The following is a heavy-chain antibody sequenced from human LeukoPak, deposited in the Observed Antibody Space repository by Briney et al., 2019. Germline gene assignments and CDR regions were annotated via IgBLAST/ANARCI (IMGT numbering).Heavy chain of an antibody. D-gene: IGHD6-19*01. CDR1: GFTFSSYS. Sequence: GGSLRLSCAASGFTFSSYSMNWVRQAPGKGLEWVSSISSSSSYIYYADSVKGRFPISRDNAKNSLYLQMNSLRAEDTAVYYCARDGPWLVGFDYWGQGTLVTVSS. V-gene: IGHV3-21*01. CDR2: ISSSSSYI. CDR3: ARDGPWLVGFDY. J-gene: IGHJ4*02.